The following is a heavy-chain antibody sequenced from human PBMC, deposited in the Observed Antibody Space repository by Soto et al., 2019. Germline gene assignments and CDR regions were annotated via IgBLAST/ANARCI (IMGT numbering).Heavy chain of an antibody. CDR3: ARDLSVTPYDAFDI. CDR1: GGTFTSYG. CDR2: ISAYNGNT. Sequence: SVKVSCKASGGTFTSYGISWVRQAPGQGLEWMGWISAYNGNTNYAQKLQGRVTMTTDTSTSTAYMELRSLRSDDTAVYYCARDLSVTPYDAFDIWGQGTMVTVSS. V-gene: IGHV1-18*01. D-gene: IGHD4-17*01. J-gene: IGHJ3*02.